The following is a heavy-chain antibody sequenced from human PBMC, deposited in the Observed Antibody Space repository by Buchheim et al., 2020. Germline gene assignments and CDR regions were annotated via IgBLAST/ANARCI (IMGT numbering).Heavy chain of an antibody. CDR3: ATCIPRSTLEGPYYFDY. J-gene: IGHJ4*02. V-gene: IGHV3-23*04. D-gene: IGHD5/OR15-5a*01. Sequence: EVQLVESGGDLVQPGGSLRLSCAASGFTFSTYVISWVRQVPGKGLEWVSAISGSGRDTYYTDSVKGRFTISRDNSKNTLYLQMDTLRVEDTAVYYCATCIPRSTLEGPYYFDYWGQGTL. CDR2: ISGSGRDT. CDR1: GFTFSTYV.